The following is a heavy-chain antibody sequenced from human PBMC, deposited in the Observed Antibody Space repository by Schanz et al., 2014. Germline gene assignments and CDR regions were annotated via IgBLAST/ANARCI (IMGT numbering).Heavy chain of an antibody. V-gene: IGHV3-30*18. CDR2: IIHDGSEK. D-gene: IGHD1-26*01. Sequence: QVQLVESGGGVVQPGRSLRLSCAASGFTFSGYGMHWVRQAPGKGLEWVANIIHDGSEKFYVDSVKGRFTISRDNSKNTMYLQMNSLRAEDTAVYYCVKDLQRELLRDDHYYGMDVWGQGTTVTVSS. CDR3: VKDLQRELLRDDHYYGMDV. J-gene: IGHJ6*02. CDR1: GFTFSGYG.